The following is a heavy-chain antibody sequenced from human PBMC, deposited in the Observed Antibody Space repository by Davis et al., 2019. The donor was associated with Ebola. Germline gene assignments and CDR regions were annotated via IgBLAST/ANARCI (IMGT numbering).Heavy chain of an antibody. D-gene: IGHD6-13*01. J-gene: IGHJ6*02. Sequence: SETLSLTCTVSGGSISSYYWSWIRQPPGKGLEWIGYIYYSGSTNYNPSLKSRVTISVDTSKNQFSLKLSTVPAADTAVYYCARGGVIAAAGNDDFYYYYGMDVWGQGTTVTVSS. CDR2: IYYSGST. CDR3: ARGGVIAAAGNDDFYYYYGMDV. V-gene: IGHV4-59*12. CDR1: GGSISSYY.